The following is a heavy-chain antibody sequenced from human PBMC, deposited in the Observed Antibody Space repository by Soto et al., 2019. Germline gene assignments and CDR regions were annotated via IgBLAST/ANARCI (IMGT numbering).Heavy chain of an antibody. J-gene: IGHJ4*02. Sequence: EVQLVESGGGLVQPGESLRLSCAASGFTFSSYNMNWVRQAPGKGLEWISYISISSSTIYYADSVKGRFTISRDNAKNSLYLQMNSLRDEDTAVYYCARSNAPITHWGQGTLVIVSS. CDR2: ISISSSTI. CDR1: GFTFSSYN. CDR3: ARSNAPITH. V-gene: IGHV3-48*02. D-gene: IGHD1-20*01.